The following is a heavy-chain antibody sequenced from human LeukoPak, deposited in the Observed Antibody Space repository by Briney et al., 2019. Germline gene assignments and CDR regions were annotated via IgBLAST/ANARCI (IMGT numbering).Heavy chain of an antibody. CDR1: GGTFSSYA. V-gene: IGHV1-69*13. CDR2: IIPIFGTA. Sequence: SVKVSCKASGGTFSSYAISWVRQAPGQGLEWMGGIIPIFGTANYARKFQGRVTITADESTSTAYMELSSLRSEDTAVYYCASAHYYGSGSYLYYFDYWGQGTLVTVSS. CDR3: ASAHYYGSGSYLYYFDY. D-gene: IGHD3-10*01. J-gene: IGHJ4*02.